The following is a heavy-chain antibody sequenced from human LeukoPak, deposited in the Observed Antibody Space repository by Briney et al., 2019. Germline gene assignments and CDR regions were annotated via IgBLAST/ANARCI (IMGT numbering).Heavy chain of an antibody. Sequence: SETLSLTCAVYGGSFSGYYWSWIRQPPGKGLEWIGEINHSGSTNYNPSLKSRVTISVDTSKNQFSLKLSSVTAADTAVYYCARGRIATLRFLEWLSNSFDYWGQGTLVTVSS. D-gene: IGHD3-3*01. J-gene: IGHJ4*02. CDR3: ARGRIATLRFLEWLSNSFDY. CDR1: GGSFSGYY. CDR2: INHSGST. V-gene: IGHV4-34*01.